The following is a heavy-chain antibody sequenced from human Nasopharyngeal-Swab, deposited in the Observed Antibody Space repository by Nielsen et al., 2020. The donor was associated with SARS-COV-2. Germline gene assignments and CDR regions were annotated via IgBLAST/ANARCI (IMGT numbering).Heavy chain of an antibody. CDR2: INAGNGNT. J-gene: IGHJ5*02. CDR1: GYTFTSYA. Sequence: ASVKVSCKASGYTFTSYAMHWVRHAPGQRLEWMGWINAGNGNTKYSQKFQGRVTITRDTSASTAYMELSSLRSEDTAVYYCARDRNVLRYFDWLGWFDPWGQGTLVTSPQ. D-gene: IGHD3-9*01. CDR3: ARDRNVLRYFDWLGWFDP. V-gene: IGHV1-3*01.